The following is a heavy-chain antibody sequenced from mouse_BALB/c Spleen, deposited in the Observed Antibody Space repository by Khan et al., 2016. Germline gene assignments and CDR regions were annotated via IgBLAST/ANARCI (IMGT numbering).Heavy chain of an antibody. Sequence: EVKLEESGGGLVKPGGSLKLSCAASGFTFSDYYMYWVRQTPEKRLEWVATISDGGSYTYYPDSVKGRFTISRDNAKNNLYLQMSSLKSEDTAMYYCARDDRWFAYWGQGTLVTVSA. CDR2: ISDGGSYT. CDR1: GFTFSDYY. J-gene: IGHJ3*01. D-gene: IGHD2-14*01. CDR3: ARDDRWFAY. V-gene: IGHV5-4*02.